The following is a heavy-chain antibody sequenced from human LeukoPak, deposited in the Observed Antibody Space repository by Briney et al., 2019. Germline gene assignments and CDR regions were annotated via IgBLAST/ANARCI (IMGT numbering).Heavy chain of an antibody. CDR2: IIPIFGTA. CDR3: TRDLPPAAARWFDP. V-gene: IGHV1-69*13. CDR1: GYTFTGFY. D-gene: IGHD6-13*01. J-gene: IGHJ5*02. Sequence: ASVKVSCKASGYTFTGFYIHWVRQAPGQGLEWMGGIIPIFGTANYAQKFQGRVTITADESTSTAYMELSSLRSEDTAVYYCTRDLPPAAARWFDPWGQGTLVTVSS.